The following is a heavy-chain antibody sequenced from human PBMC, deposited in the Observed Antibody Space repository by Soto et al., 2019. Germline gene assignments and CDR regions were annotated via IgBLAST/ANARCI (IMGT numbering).Heavy chain of an antibody. V-gene: IGHV1-18*01. Sequence: ASVKVSCKASGYTFTNYGFSWVRQAPGQGLEWMGWISGYNGNTKYAEKFQGRVTMTEDTSTDTAYMELSSLRSEDTAVYYCATALREYSSSWYYYYYGMDVWGQGTTVTV. CDR2: ISGYNGNT. J-gene: IGHJ6*02. CDR1: GYTFTNYG. CDR3: ATALREYSSSWYYYYYGMDV. D-gene: IGHD6-13*01.